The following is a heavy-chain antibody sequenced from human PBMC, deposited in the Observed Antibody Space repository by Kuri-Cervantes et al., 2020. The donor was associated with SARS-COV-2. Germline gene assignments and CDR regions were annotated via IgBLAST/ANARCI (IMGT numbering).Heavy chain of an antibody. Sequence: GESLKISCAASGFTFSNAWMGWVRQAPGKGLEWVGRIKSKTDGGTTDYAAPVKGRFTISRDNSKNSLYLQMNSLRTEDTALYYCAKDLGATVVTHAYDYWGQGTLVTVSS. V-gene: IGHV3-15*05. CDR2: IKSKTDGGTT. CDR3: AKDLGATVVTHAYDY. CDR1: GFTFSNAW. D-gene: IGHD4-23*01. J-gene: IGHJ4*02.